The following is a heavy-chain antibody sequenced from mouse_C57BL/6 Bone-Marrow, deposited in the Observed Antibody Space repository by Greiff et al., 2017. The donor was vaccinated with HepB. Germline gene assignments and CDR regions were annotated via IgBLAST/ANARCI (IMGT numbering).Heavy chain of an antibody. Sequence: QVTLKESGPGILQSSQTLSLTCSFSGFSLSTSGMGVSWIRQPSGKGLEWLAHIYWDDDKRYNPSLKSRLTISKDTSRNQVFLKITSVDTADTATYYCARRGYYGSSNEGFAYWGQGTLVTVSA. CDR1: GFSLSTSGMG. D-gene: IGHD1-1*01. J-gene: IGHJ3*01. V-gene: IGHV8-12*01. CDR2: IYWDDDK. CDR3: ARRGYYGSSNEGFAY.